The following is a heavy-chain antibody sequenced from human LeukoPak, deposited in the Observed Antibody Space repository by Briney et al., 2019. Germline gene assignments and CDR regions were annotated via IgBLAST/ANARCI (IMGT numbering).Heavy chain of an antibody. V-gene: IGHV4-61*01. D-gene: IGHD3-22*01. J-gene: IGHJ4*02. CDR2: IYYSGST. CDR1: GGSVSSGSYY. Sequence: SETLSLTCTVSGGSVSSGSYYWSWIRQPPGKGLEWIGYIYYSGSTNYNPSLKSRVTISVDTSKIQFSLKLSSVTAADTAVYYCARVSYYYDSSGYSAHFDYWGQGTLVTVSS. CDR3: ARVSYYYDSSGYSAHFDY.